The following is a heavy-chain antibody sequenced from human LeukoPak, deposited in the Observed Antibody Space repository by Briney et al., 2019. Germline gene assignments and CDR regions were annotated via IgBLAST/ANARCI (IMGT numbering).Heavy chain of an antibody. CDR2: IFYSGSP. V-gene: IGHV4-59*08. D-gene: IGHD2-21*02. J-gene: IGHJ6*02. CDR1: GASISGYY. CDR3: ARRGSMTAPENV. Sequence: PSETLSLTCTVSGASISGYYWSWIRQPPGKGLEWIGHIFYSGSPNYNPSLQSRLIISVDASKNQISLKLTSVSAADTAVYYCARRGSMTAPENVWGRGTTVTVS.